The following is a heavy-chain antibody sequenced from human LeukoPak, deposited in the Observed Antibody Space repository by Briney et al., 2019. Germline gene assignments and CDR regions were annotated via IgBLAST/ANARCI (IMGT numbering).Heavy chain of an antibody. D-gene: IGHD1-14*01. V-gene: IGHV3-23*01. Sequence: SGGSLRLSCAASGFTFNNYAMNWVRQAPGKGLEWVSVISGSGGTTYYADSVKGRFTISRGSSKNTLYLQMNSLRAEDTAVYYCAKVSGGGLYYDGMDVWGQGTTVTVSS. CDR3: AKVSGGGLYYDGMDV. CDR1: GFTFNNYA. CDR2: ISGSGGTT. J-gene: IGHJ6*02.